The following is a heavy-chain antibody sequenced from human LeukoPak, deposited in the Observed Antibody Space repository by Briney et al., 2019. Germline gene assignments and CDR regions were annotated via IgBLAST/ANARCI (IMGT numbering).Heavy chain of an antibody. CDR2: IRSDGSST. V-gene: IGHV3-64*01. J-gene: IGHJ4*02. D-gene: IGHD6-19*01. CDR1: GFSFSAYI. Sequence: GGSLRLSCVASGFSFSAYIMHWVRQAPGKGLEYVSAIRSDGSSTFYPNSVKGRFTISRDNSKSTLYLQMGSLRAEDTAVYYCARRYGGHSGWAGYHDSWGQGTLVTVSS. CDR3: ARRYGGHSGWAGYHDS.